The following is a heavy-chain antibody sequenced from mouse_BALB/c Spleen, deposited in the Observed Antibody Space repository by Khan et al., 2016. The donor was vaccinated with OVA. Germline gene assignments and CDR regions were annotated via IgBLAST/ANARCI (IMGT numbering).Heavy chain of an antibody. V-gene: IGHV1-80*01. CDR3: ARWGGGGFTN. CDR2: SYPGNGDA. Sequence: QVQLQQSGAELVRPGSSVKISCKASGYSFSRSWMNWVKQRPGQGLEWIGQSYPGNGDANYNEKFKGKVTLTADKSSSTAYLQVNSLTSEDSAVYFCARWGGGGFTNGGHGTLVTVSA. CDR1: GYSFSRSW. J-gene: IGHJ3*01. D-gene: IGHD1-1*02.